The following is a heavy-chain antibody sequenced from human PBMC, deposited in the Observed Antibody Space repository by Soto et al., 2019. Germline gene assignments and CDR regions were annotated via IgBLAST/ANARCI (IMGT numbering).Heavy chain of an antibody. D-gene: IGHD3-9*01. CDR1: GFTFSSYS. J-gene: IGHJ4*02. CDR3: ARDSTPDYDILTGHDY. V-gene: IGHV3-21*01. Sequence: WGSLRLSCAASGFTFSSYSMNWVRQAPGKGLEWVSSISSSSSYIYYADSVKGRFTISRDNAKNSLYLQMNSLRAEDTAVYYCARDSTPDYDILTGHDYWGQGTLVTVSS. CDR2: ISSSSSYI.